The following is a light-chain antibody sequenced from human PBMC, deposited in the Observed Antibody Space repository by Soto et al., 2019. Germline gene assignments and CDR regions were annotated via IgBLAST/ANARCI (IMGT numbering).Light chain of an antibody. V-gene: IGLV2-23*02. J-gene: IGLJ3*02. CDR3: CSYVGSSTWV. Sequence: QSVLTQPASVSGSPGQSITISCTGTSSDVGSYNLVSWYQQHPCKAPKLMIYEVTKRPSGVSNRFSGSKSGNTASLTISGLQAEEDTDYYCCSYVGSSTWVFGGGTKLTVL. CDR1: SSDVGSYNL. CDR2: EVT.